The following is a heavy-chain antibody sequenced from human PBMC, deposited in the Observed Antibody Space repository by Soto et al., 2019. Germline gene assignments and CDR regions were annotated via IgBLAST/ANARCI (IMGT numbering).Heavy chain of an antibody. V-gene: IGHV4-34*01. CDR3: ANLNGGRFLDKGDY. D-gene: IGHD3-3*01. CDR2: INHFGSP. Sequence: QVQLHQWGAGLLKPSETLSLTCGVYNGSFMGYYWTWVRQPPGKGLEWIGEINHFGSPNYNPSLKSRGAISIDTSKHQFSLSLRSLTAADTAVYYCANLNGGRFLDKGDYWGQGILVTVSS. J-gene: IGHJ4*02. CDR1: NGSFMGYY.